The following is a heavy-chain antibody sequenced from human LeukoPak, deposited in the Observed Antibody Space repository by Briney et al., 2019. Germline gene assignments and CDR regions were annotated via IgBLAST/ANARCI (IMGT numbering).Heavy chain of an antibody. V-gene: IGHV3-53*01. Sequence: GGSLRLSCVASGFTVSSNYMSWVRQAPGKGLEWVSLLYTDDTTYYADSVEGRFTISRDDSKNTIYLQMNSLRAEDTAVYYCARGGVNYWNPRYWGQGTLVTASS. D-gene: IGHD1-1*01. J-gene: IGHJ4*02. CDR2: LYTDDTT. CDR1: GFTVSSNY. CDR3: ARGGVNYWNPRY.